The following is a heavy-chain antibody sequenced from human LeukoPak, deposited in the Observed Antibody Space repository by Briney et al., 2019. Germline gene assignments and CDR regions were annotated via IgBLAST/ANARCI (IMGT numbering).Heavy chain of an antibody. D-gene: IGHD3-10*01. CDR1: GFTFSNAW. CDR2: IKSKTDGGTT. Sequence: GGSLRLSCAASGFTFSNAWMSWVRQAPGKGLEWVGRIKSKTDGGTTDYAAPVKGRFTISRDDSKNTLYLQMNSLKTEDTAVYYCTTTLWSGELPYINWGQGTLVTVSS. V-gene: IGHV3-15*01. CDR3: TTTLWSGELPYIN. J-gene: IGHJ4*02.